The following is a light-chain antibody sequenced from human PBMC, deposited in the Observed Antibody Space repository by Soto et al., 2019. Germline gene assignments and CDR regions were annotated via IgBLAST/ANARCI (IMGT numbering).Light chain of an antibody. CDR3: AAWDDSLNGYV. V-gene: IGLV2-8*01. CDR1: SSDVGGYNY. Sequence: QSVLTQPPSASGSPGQSVTISCTGTSSDVGGYNYVSWYQQHPGKAPKLMIYEVSKRPSGVPDRFSGSKSGTSASLAIIGFQSEDEADYYCAAWDDSLNGYVFGTGTKVTVL. J-gene: IGLJ1*01. CDR2: EVS.